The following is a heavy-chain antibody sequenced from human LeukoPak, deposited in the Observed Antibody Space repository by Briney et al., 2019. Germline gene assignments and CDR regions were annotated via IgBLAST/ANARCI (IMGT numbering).Heavy chain of an antibody. D-gene: IGHD6-13*01. V-gene: IGHV1-24*01. J-gene: IGHJ4*02. CDR3: ATDLTSSSWYYFDY. Sequence: ASVKVSCKVSGYTLTELFMHWVRQAPGKRREWMGGFDPEDGETIYAQKFQGRVTMTEDTSTDTVYMELSSLRSEDTAVYYCATDLTSSSWYYFDYWGQGTLVTVSS. CDR1: GYTLTELF. CDR2: FDPEDGET.